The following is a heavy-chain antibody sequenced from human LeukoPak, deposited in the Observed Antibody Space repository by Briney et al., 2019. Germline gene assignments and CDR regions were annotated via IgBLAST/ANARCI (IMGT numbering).Heavy chain of an antibody. J-gene: IGHJ4*02. D-gene: IGHD6-19*01. CDR3: AKGGVAGDLFDS. CDR2: IYYSGST. V-gene: IGHV4-59*01. CDR1: GGSISSSY. Sequence: KPSETLSLTCTVSGGSISSSYWSWIRQPPGKGLEWIGYIYYSGSTYYNPSLKSRVAISVDTSKNQFSLKLSSVTAADTAVYYCAKGGVAGDLFDSWGQGTLVTVSS.